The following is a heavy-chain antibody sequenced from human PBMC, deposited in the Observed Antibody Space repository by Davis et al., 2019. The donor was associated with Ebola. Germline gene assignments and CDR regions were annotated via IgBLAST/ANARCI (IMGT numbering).Heavy chain of an antibody. CDR3: ARRKYGSSSRKYYFDY. J-gene: IGHJ4*02. Sequence: GESLKISCKGSGYSFTSYWIGWVRQMPGKGLEWMGIIYPGDSDTRYGPSFQGQVTISADKSISTAYLQWSSLKASDTAMYYCARRKYGSSSRKYYFDYWGQGTLVTVSS. V-gene: IGHV5-51*01. CDR2: IYPGDSDT. D-gene: IGHD6-6*01. CDR1: GYSFTSYW.